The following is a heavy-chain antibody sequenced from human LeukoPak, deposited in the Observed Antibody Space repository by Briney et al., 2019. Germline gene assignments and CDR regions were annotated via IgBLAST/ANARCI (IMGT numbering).Heavy chain of an antibody. V-gene: IGHV3-21*04. D-gene: IGHD5-18*01. J-gene: IGHJ4*02. CDR2: ISSSSSYI. Sequence: GGSLRLSCAASGFTFSSYSMNWVRQAPGKGLEWVSSISSSSSYIYYADSVKGRFTISRDNSKNTLYLQMNSLRAEDTAVYYCAKGGGYSYGFHYFDYWGQGTLVTVSS. CDR1: GFTFSSYS. CDR3: AKGGGYSYGFHYFDY.